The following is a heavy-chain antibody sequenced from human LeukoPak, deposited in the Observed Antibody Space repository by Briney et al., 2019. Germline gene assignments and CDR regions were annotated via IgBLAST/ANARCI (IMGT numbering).Heavy chain of an antibody. J-gene: IGHJ3*02. CDR2: MSSNGGWT. V-gene: IGHV3-64*01. D-gene: IGHD2-15*01. CDR1: GFTFSSHT. CDR3: ARAYSNAFHI. Sequence: GGSLRLSCAGSGFTFSSHTLHWVRQAPGKGLEYVSGMSSNGGWTYYANSVKGRFTISRDNSENTLYLQMNSLRADDTAVYYCARAYSNAFHIWGQGTMVTVSS.